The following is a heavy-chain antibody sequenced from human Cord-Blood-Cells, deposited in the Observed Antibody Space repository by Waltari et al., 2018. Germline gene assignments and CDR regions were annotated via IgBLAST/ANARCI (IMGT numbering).Heavy chain of an antibody. CDR3: AKDTDIVVVVAAIPVGGMDV. CDR1: GFTFSSYA. CDR2: ISGSGGST. V-gene: IGHV3-23*04. J-gene: IGHJ6*02. Sequence: EVQLVESGGGLVQPGGSLSLSCAASGFTFSSYAMSWVRQAPGKGLEWVSAISGSGGSTYYADSVKGRFTISRDNSKNALYLQMNSLRAEDTAVYYCAKDTDIVVVVAAIPVGGMDVWGQGTTVTVSS. D-gene: IGHD2-15*01.